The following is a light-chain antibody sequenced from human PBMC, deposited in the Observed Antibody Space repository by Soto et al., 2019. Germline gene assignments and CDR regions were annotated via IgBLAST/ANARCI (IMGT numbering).Light chain of an antibody. CDR1: SSNIGAGYD. V-gene: IGLV1-40*01. J-gene: IGLJ1*01. CDR2: GST. CDR3: QSYDSGLGGNYV. Sequence: QSVLSQPPSVSGAPGQRVTISCTGSSSNIGAGYDAHWFQQFPGTAPKLIIYGSTNRPSGVPDRFSGSKSGTSACLAITGLQAEDEAHYCCQSYDSGLGGNYVFGTGA.